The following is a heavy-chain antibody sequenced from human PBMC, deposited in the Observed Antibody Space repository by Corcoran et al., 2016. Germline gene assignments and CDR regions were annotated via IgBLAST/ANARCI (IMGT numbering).Heavy chain of an antibody. CDR2: MNPNSGNT. D-gene: IGHD2-15*01. CDR1: GYTFTSYD. V-gene: IGHV1-8*01. J-gene: IGHJ5*02. CDR3: AREVVRYVSGGSCYRDNWFDP. Sequence: QVQLVQSGAEVKKPGASVKVSCKASGYTFTSYDINWVRQATGQGLEWMGWMNPNSGNTGYAQKFQGRVTMTRNTSISTAYMELSSLRSEDTAVYYCAREVVRYVSGGSCYRDNWFDPWGQGTLVTVSS.